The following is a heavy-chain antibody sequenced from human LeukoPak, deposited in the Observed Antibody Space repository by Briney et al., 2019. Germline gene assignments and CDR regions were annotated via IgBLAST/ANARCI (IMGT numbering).Heavy chain of an antibody. CDR3: ASLYDSTGFCFDY. CDR1: GFTFSSYE. J-gene: IGHJ4*02. D-gene: IGHD3-22*01. V-gene: IGHV3-48*03. CDR2: ISSSGSTI. Sequence: GGSLRLSCAASGFTFSSYEMNWVRQAPGKGLEWVSYISSSGSTIYYADSVKGRFTISRDNAKNSLYLQLDSLSAEDTAVYYCASLYDSTGFCFDYWGQGALVTVSS.